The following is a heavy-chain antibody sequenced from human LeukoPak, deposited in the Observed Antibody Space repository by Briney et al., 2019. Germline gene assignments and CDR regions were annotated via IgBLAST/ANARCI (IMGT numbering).Heavy chain of an antibody. CDR1: GGSISSYY. V-gene: IGHV4-59*01. D-gene: IGHD6-13*01. J-gene: IGHJ4*02. CDR3: ARGVYIAAAQYGY. CDR2: IYYSGTT. Sequence: SETLSLTCTVYGGSISSYYWSWIRQPPGKGLEWIGYIYYSGTTNYNPSLKSRVTISVDTSKNQFSLKLSSVTAADTAVYYCARGVYIAAAQYGYWGQGALVTVSS.